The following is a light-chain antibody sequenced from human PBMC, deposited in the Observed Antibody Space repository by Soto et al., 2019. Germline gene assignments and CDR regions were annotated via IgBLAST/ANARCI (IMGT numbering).Light chain of an antibody. V-gene: IGKV1-5*03. J-gene: IGKJ1*01. CDR2: EAA. CDR3: QQSNNYPWT. Sequence: DIQMTQSPSTPSASVGDRVTITCRASQYIHNYLAWYQQKPGEAPKLLIYEAANLQSGVPSRFSGYGTGTEFTLTISSLQPDDFATYYCQQSNNYPWTFGQGTRVEI. CDR1: QYIHNY.